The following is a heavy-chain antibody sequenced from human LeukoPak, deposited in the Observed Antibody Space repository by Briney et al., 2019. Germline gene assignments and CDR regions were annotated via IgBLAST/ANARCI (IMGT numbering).Heavy chain of an antibody. V-gene: IGHV3-23*03. CDR1: GFTFSTYA. J-gene: IGHJ4*02. Sequence: GGSLRLSCEASGFTFSTYAMSWVRQAPGKGLEWVSVIYSGGSTYYADSVKGRFTISRDNSKNTLYLQMNSLRAEDTAVYYCARGGAARPDYWGQGTLVTVSS. CDR3: ARGGAARPDY. CDR2: IYSGGST. D-gene: IGHD6-6*01.